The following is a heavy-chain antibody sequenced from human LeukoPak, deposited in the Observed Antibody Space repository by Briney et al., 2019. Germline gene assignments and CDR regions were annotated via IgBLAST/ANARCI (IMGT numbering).Heavy chain of an antibody. CDR2: ISGSGGST. V-gene: IGHV3-23*01. D-gene: IGHD7-27*01. CDR3: AKVLTGDGYYYYGMDV. J-gene: IGHJ6*02. CDR1: GFTFSSYA. Sequence: GGSLRLSCAASGFTFSSYAMSWVRQAPGRGLEWVSAISGSGGSTYYADSVKGRFTISRANSKNTLYLQMTILRAEDTAVYYCAKVLTGDGYYYYGMDVWGQGTTVTVSS.